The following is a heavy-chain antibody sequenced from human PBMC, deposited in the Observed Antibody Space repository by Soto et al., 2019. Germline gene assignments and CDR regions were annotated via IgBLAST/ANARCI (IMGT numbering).Heavy chain of an antibody. CDR2: IWYDGSNK. V-gene: IGHV3-33*01. CDR3: ARDSSTLYYYYGMDV. J-gene: IGHJ6*02. CDR1: GFTFSSYG. Sequence: QVQLVESGGGVVQPGRSLRLSCAASGFTFSSYGMHWVRQAPGKGLEWVAVIWYDGSNKYYADSVKGRFTISRDNSKNTLYLQMNSLRAEDTAVYYCARDSSTLYYYYGMDVWGQGTTVTVSS.